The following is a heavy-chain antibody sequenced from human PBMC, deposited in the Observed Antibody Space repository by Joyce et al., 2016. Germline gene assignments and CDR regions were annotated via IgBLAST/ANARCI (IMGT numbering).Heavy chain of an antibody. CDR1: GASITNNHW. CDR2: ITQSGST. CDR3: ARPIYFYEIGCYYPGAFDI. Sequence: QVQLQESGPGLVKPSGTLSLTCAVSGASITNNHWWAWVRQPPGKGLQWIGEITQSGSTNYNPSLKSRVTISVDKSKSQFSLILTSVTAADTAVYYCARPIYFYEIGCYYPGAFDIWGQGTMVTVSS. V-gene: IGHV4-4*02. J-gene: IGHJ3*02. D-gene: IGHD2-21*01.